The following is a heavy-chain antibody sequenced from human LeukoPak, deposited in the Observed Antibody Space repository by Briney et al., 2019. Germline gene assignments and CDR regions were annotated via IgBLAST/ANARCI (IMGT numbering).Heavy chain of an antibody. CDR3: ARDKGGFLYFGEYDP. J-gene: IGHJ5*02. CDR2: IYTSGST. V-gene: IGHV4-61*02. CDR1: GASISSGSHH. Sequence: PSETLSLTCTVSGASISSGSHHWSWIRQPAGKGLEWIGRIYTSGSTNYNPSLKSRVSIPVDMSKNQFSLKLSSVTAADTAVYYCARDKGGFLYFGEYDPWGQGTLVTVSS. D-gene: IGHD3-10*01.